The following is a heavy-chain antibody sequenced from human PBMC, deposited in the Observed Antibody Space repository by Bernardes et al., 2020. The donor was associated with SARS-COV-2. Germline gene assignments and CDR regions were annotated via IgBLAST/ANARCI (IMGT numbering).Heavy chain of an antibody. V-gene: IGHV3-23*01. D-gene: IGHD2-15*01. J-gene: IGHJ4*02. CDR3: AKRRLPIKQYFDY. Sequence: GGSLRLSCAASGFTFRSYAMSWVRQAPGPGLAWVSALSGSGGSTYYADSVKGRFTISRDNSKNTLYLQMNSLRAEDTAVYYCAKRRLPIKQYFDYWGQGTLVTVSS. CDR1: GFTFRSYA. CDR2: LSGSGGST.